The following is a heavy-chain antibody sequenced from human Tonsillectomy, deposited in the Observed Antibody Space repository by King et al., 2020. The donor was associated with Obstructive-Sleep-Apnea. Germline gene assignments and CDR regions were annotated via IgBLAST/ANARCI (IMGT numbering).Heavy chain of an antibody. D-gene: IGHD6-13*01. J-gene: IGHJ5*02. CDR3: AREGAAGSNWFDP. CDR2: IYYSGRT. V-gene: IGHV4-39*07. CDR1: GGSISSSIYY. Sequence: QLQESGPGLVKPSDTLSLSCTVSGGSISSSIYYWGWIRQSPGKGLEWIGTIYYSGRTFYNPSLKSRVTISVDTSKNQFSLKLSTVTAADTAVYYCAREGAAGSNWFDPWGQGTQVTVSS.